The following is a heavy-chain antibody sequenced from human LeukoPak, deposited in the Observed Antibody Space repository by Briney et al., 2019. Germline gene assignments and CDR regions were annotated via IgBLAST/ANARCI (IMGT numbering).Heavy chain of an antibody. V-gene: IGHV1-18*01. CDR2: ISAYNGNT. CDR3: ARDRAMVRGAPNWFDP. D-gene: IGHD3-10*01. Sequence: ASVKVSCKASGYTFTSYGISWVRQAPGQGLEWVGWISAYNGNTNYAQKLQGRVTMTTDTSTSTAYMELRSLRSDDTAVYYCARDRAMVRGAPNWFDPWGQGTLVTVSS. CDR1: GYTFTSYG. J-gene: IGHJ5*02.